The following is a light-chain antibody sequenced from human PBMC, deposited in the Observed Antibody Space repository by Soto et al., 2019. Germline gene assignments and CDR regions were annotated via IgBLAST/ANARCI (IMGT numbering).Light chain of an antibody. Sequence: DIQLTQSPSFLSASVGDRVTITCRASQGISSYLAWYQQKPGKAPKLLIYGASTLQSGVPSRFSGSGSGTALTLTISSLQPEDFATYSCQQLNSYPITFGQGTRLEIK. J-gene: IGKJ5*01. CDR2: GAS. CDR1: QGISSY. V-gene: IGKV1-9*01. CDR3: QQLNSYPIT.